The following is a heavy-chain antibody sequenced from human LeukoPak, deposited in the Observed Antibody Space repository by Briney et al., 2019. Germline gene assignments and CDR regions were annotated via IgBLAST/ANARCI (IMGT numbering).Heavy chain of an antibody. J-gene: IGHJ6*03. Sequence: SETLSLTCTVSGASISSYFWSWIRQPPGKGLEWIGYVYYSGSTNYNPSLKSRATISLDTSKNLFSLKLTSVTAADTAMYYCAKSPYGSTSTNYYMDVWGKGTTVTVSS. D-gene: IGHD2-2*01. CDR2: VYYSGST. CDR3: AKSPYGSTSTNYYMDV. CDR1: GASISSYF. V-gene: IGHV4-59*01.